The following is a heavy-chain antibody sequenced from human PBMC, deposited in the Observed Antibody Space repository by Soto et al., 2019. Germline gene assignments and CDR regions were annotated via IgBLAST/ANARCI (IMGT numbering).Heavy chain of an antibody. J-gene: IGHJ3*02. D-gene: IGHD4-17*01. CDR2: ISAYNGNT. V-gene: IGHV1-18*01. CDR3: ARESTVTRNAFDI. CDR1: GHTFTSYG. Sequence: ASVKVSCKASGHTFTSYGISWVRQAPGQGLEWMGWISAYNGNTNYAQKIQGRVTMTTDTSTSTAYMELRSLRSDDTAVYYCARESTVTRNAFDIWGQGTMVTVSS.